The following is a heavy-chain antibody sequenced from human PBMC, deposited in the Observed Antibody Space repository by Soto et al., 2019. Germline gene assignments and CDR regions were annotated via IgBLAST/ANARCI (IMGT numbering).Heavy chain of an antibody. V-gene: IGHV5-51*01. CDR2: IYPTDSRT. CDR3: ARPDGNALFFFDY. D-gene: IGHD2-2*01. J-gene: IGHJ4*02. CDR1: EYNFIAYW. Sequence: GESLKISCKGSEYNFIAYWIAWVRQMPGKGLEWMGTIYPTDSRTIYSPSFQGQVTISADKSINTAYLQWSSLKASDTAMYYCARPDGNALFFFDYWGQGTLVTVSS.